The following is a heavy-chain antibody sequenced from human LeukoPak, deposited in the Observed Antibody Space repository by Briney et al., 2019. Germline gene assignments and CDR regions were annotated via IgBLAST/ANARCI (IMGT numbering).Heavy chain of an antibody. J-gene: IGHJ4*02. CDR2: IYPGDSDT. V-gene: IGHV5-51*01. CDR3: ERQVPRMGATFGPHFDY. D-gene: IGHD1-26*01. Sequence: GESLKISCKVSGYSFTSYWIGWVRQMPGKGLEWMGIIYPGDSDTTYSPSFQGQVTISANKSITTAYLQWSSLKASDSAMYYCERQVPRMGATFGPHFDYWGQGTLVTVSS. CDR1: GYSFTSYW.